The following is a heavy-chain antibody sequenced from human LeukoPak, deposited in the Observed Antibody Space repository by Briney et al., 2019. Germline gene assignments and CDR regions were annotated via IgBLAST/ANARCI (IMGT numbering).Heavy chain of an antibody. J-gene: IGHJ4*02. CDR3: ARVGPLTREYNWNTEKFGY. D-gene: IGHD1/OR15-1a*01. CDR2: IIPIFGIA. V-gene: IGHV1-69*04. Sequence: ASVKVSCKASGGTFSSYAISWVRQAPGQGLEWMGRIIPIFGIANYAQKFQGRVTITADKSTSTAYMELSSLRSEDTAVYYCARVGPLTREYNWNTEKFGYWGQGTLVTVSS. CDR1: GGTFSSYA.